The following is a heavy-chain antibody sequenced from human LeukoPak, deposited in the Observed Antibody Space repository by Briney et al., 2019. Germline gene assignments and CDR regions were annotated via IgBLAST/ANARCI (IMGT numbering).Heavy chain of an antibody. CDR1: GYTFTSYG. CDR3: ARRHNYYGSGSYLDY. D-gene: IGHD3-10*01. J-gene: IGHJ4*02. Sequence: ASVKVSCKASGYTFTSYGISWVRQAPGQGLEWMGWISAHNGNTNYAQKLQGRVTMTTDTSTSTAYMELRSLRSGDTAVYYCARRHNYYGSGSYLDYWGQGTLVTVSS. V-gene: IGHV1-18*01. CDR2: ISAHNGNT.